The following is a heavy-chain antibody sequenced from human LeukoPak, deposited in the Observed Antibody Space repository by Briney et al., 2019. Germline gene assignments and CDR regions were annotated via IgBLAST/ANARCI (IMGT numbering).Heavy chain of an antibody. CDR2: IYTSGST. V-gene: IGHV4-4*07. J-gene: IGHJ4*02. CDR1: GGSISSYY. D-gene: IGHD3-16*02. CDR3: AREAPIMITFGGVIVYYFDY. Sequence: SETLSLTCTVSGGSISSYYWSWIRQPAGKGLEWIGRIYTSGSTNYNPSLKSRVTMSVDTSKNQFSLKLSSVTAAGTAVYYCAREAPIMITFGGVIVYYFDYWGQGTLVTVSS.